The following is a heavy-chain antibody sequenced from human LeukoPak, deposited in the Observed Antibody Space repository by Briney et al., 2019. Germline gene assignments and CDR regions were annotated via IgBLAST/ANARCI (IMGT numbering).Heavy chain of an antibody. CDR2: ISGSSSYI. D-gene: IGHD6-19*01. CDR1: GFTFSKFQ. Sequence: GGSLRLSCAASGFTFSKFQMHWVRQAPGKGLEWVSSISGSSSYIYYVDSVQGRFTISGDNAKNSLYLQLSSLRAEDTALYYCARAKDIAVADLWGQGTLVTVSS. J-gene: IGHJ4*02. V-gene: IGHV3-21*01. CDR3: ARAKDIAVADL.